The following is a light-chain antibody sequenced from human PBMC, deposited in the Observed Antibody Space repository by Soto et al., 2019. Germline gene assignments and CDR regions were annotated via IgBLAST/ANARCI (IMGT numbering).Light chain of an antibody. V-gene: IGLV1-40*01. CDR1: SSNIGAGRD. CDR3: LSYDCYMSSPPYV. Sequence: QSVLTQPPSVSGAPGQRVTISCTGSSSNIGAGRDVHWYQQLPGTAPKLLIYGDSNRPSGVPDRFSGSKSGSSASLAITGLLSEDEAEYHCLSYDCYMSSPPYVFGTGTKLTVL. J-gene: IGLJ1*01. CDR2: GDS.